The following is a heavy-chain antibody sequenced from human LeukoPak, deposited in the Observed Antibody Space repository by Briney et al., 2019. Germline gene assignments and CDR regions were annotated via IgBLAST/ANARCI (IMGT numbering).Heavy chain of an antibody. J-gene: IGHJ4*02. Sequence: LTFGSSGLTFSTSGMHWVRQAPGKGLEWVAMIWSDGSNKYYADSVKGRFTISRDNSKNTLYLQMNSLRAEDTAVYYCARDKGVRFLDYWGQGTLVTVSS. V-gene: IGHV3-33*01. D-gene: IGHD4-17*01. CDR1: GLTFSTSG. CDR2: IWSDGSNK. CDR3: ARDKGVRFLDY.